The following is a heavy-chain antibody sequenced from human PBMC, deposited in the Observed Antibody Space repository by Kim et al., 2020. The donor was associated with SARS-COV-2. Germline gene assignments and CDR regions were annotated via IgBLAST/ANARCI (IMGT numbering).Heavy chain of an antibody. Sequence: YADSVKGRFTISRDNSKNTLYLQMNSLRAEDTAVYYCANPHDYGGTSGGYWGQGTLGTVSS. V-gene: IGHV3-23*01. J-gene: IGHJ4*02. D-gene: IGHD4-17*01. CDR3: ANPHDYGGTSGGY.